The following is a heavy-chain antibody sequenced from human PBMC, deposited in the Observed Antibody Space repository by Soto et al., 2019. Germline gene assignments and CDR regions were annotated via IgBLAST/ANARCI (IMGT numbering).Heavy chain of an antibody. Sequence: QVQLQESGPGLVKPSETLSLTCTVSGGSISSYYWSWIRQPPGKGLEWIGYIYNSGSTNFNPSLKSRVSISVDTSKNQFSLKLSSVPAADTAVYYCARARGGYFDYWGQGTLVTVSS. CDR3: ARARGGYFDY. CDR1: GGSISSYY. J-gene: IGHJ4*02. V-gene: IGHV4-59*08. CDR2: IYNSGST.